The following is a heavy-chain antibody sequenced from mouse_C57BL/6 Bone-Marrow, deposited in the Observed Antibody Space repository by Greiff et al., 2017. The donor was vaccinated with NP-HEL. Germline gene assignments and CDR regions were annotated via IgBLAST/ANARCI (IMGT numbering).Heavy chain of an antibody. CDR2: ISSGGDYI. CDR3: TGCYYGDYFDY. CDR1: GFTFSSYA. Sequence: EVMLVESGEGLVKPGGSLKLSCAASGFTFSSYAMSWVRQTPEKRLEWVAYISSGGDYIYYADTVKGRFTISRDNARNTLYLQMSSLKSEDTAMYYCTGCYYGDYFDYWGQGTTLTVSS. D-gene: IGHD1-1*01. J-gene: IGHJ2*01. V-gene: IGHV5-9-1*02.